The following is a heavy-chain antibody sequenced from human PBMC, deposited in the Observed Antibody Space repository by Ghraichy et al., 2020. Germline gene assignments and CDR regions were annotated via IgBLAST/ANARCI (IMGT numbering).Heavy chain of an antibody. D-gene: IGHD3-22*01. J-gene: IGHJ6*03. V-gene: IGHV3-21*01. CDR1: GFTFNTYS. CDR3: ARHYDSTGFSLDYYYYMDV. CDR2: ITSRSSYK. Sequence: LTCAASGFTFNTYSMNWVRQAPGKGLEWVSCITSRSSYKSYADSVKGRFTISRDNAKNSLYLEMNSLSAEDTAVYYCARHYDSTGFSLDYYYYMDVWGKGTTVTVSS.